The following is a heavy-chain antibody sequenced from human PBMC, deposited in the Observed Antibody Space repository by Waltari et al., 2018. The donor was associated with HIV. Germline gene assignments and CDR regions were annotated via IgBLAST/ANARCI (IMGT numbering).Heavy chain of an antibody. D-gene: IGHD4-17*01. Sequence: VHMHESGPGPVTPSQTLSLRCTISGASCRRDSHYSTWIRQHPGKGLECIGYIHYSGSTSYNPSLKSRVIISIDTSQNQFSLELTSVTAADTAVYYCARDSGLYGTYSHGMDVWGQGTTVTVSS. CDR3: ARDSGLYGTYSHGMDV. V-gene: IGHV4-31*03. J-gene: IGHJ6*02. CDR2: IHYSGST. CDR1: GASCRRDSHY.